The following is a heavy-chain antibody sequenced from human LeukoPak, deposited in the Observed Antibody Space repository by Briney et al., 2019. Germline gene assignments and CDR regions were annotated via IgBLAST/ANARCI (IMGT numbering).Heavy chain of an antibody. J-gene: IGHJ3*02. Sequence: GSLRLSCAASGFTFNNYAMSWVRQAPGKGLEWVSAISGSGGSTYYADSVKGRFTISRDNAKNSLYLQMNSLRAEDTAVYYCARSTTGTDHAFDIWGQGTMVTVSS. CDR1: GFTFNNYA. CDR3: ARSTTGTDHAFDI. V-gene: IGHV3-23*01. D-gene: IGHD1-1*01. CDR2: ISGSGGST.